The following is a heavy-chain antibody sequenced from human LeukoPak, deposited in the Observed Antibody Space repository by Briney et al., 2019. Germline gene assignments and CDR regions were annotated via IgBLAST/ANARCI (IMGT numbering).Heavy chain of an antibody. D-gene: IGHD4-23*01. CDR3: ARCPTRSLATRADY. Sequence: GESLKISCKGSGYSFTSYWIGWVRQMPGKGLEWMGIIYPDDSDTRYSPSFQGQVTISADKSISTAYLQWRSLKASDTAIYYCARCPTRSLATRADYWGQGTLVTVSA. CDR2: IYPDDSDT. CDR1: GYSFTSYW. V-gene: IGHV5-51*01. J-gene: IGHJ4*02.